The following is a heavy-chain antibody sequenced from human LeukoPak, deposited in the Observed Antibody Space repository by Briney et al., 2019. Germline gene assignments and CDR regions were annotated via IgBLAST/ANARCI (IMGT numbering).Heavy chain of an antibody. CDR3: ARARGMDDYGDFRVK. V-gene: IGHV3-48*03. CDR1: GFTFSNYE. CDR2: ITSSGSTI. D-gene: IGHD4-17*01. J-gene: IGHJ4*02. Sequence: GGSLRLSCAASGFTFSNYEMNWVRQAPGKGLEWVSYITSSGSTIKYADSVKGRFTISRDNAKNSLYLQMNSLRAEDTAVYYCARARGMDDYGDFRVKWGQGTLVTVSS.